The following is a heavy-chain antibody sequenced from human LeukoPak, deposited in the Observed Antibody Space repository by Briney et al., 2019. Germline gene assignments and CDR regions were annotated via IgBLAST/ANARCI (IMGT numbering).Heavy chain of an antibody. D-gene: IGHD3-10*01. Sequence: SETLSLTCAVYGGSFSGYYWSWIRQPPGKGLEWIGEINRSGSTNHNPSLKSRVTISVDTSKNQFSLKLSSVTAADTAVYYCARVWWMVRGVIPFDPWGQGTLVTVSS. CDR1: GGSFSGYY. V-gene: IGHV4-34*01. CDR2: INRSGST. CDR3: ARVWWMVRGVIPFDP. J-gene: IGHJ5*02.